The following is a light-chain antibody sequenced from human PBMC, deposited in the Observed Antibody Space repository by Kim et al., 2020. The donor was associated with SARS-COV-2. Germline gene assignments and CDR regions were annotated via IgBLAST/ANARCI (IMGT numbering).Light chain of an antibody. CDR2: YDS. Sequence: PGKTARIPCGGNNIGSKSVHWYQPKPGQAPVLVIYYDSDRPSGIPERFSGSNSGNTATLTISRVEAGDEADYYCQVWDSSSDHRVFGGGTQLTVL. V-gene: IGLV3-21*04. CDR1: NIGSKS. CDR3: QVWDSSSDHRV. J-gene: IGLJ2*01.